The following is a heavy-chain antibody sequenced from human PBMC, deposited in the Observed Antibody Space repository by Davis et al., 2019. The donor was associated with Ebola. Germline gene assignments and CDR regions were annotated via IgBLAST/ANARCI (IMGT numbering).Heavy chain of an antibody. CDR2: IIPVSGVP. CDR3: ARDRYSDGSGYFFEQSH. D-gene: IGHD3-22*01. V-gene: IGHV1-69*13. Sequence: SVKVSCKASGGTFSSNAINWVRQAPGQGLDWMGGIIPVSGVPKYAQDFQGRVTITADESTSTAYMELSSLRSEDTAMYYCARDRYSDGSGYFFEQSHWGQGTLVTVSS. J-gene: IGHJ4*02. CDR1: GGTFSSNA.